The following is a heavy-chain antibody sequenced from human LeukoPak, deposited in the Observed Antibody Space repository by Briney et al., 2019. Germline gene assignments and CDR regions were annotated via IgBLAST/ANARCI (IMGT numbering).Heavy chain of an antibody. CDR2: ISYDGSNK. J-gene: IGHJ3*02. Sequence: PRGSLRLSCAAPGFTFSSYTMHWVRQAPGKGLEWVAVISYDGSNKNYADSVKGRFTISRDNSKNTLYLQMNSLRVEDTAVYYCARGPLYDLDDAFDIWGQGTMVTVSS. D-gene: IGHD3/OR15-3a*01. V-gene: IGHV3-30-3*01. CDR3: ARGPLYDLDDAFDI. CDR1: GFTFSSYT.